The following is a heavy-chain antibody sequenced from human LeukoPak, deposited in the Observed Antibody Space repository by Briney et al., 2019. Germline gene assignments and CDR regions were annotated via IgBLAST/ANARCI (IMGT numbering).Heavy chain of an antibody. D-gene: IGHD2-2*02. CDR2: IIPIFGTA. V-gene: IGHV1-69*06. Sequence: SVKVSCKASGGTFSSYAISCVRQAPGQGLEWIGGIIPIFGTANYAQKFQGRVTITADKATSTAYVELSSLRSEDTAVYYCARVPVVPAAIGLWYFDLWGRGTLVTVSS. CDR1: GGTFSSYA. J-gene: IGHJ2*01. CDR3: ARVPVVPAAIGLWYFDL.